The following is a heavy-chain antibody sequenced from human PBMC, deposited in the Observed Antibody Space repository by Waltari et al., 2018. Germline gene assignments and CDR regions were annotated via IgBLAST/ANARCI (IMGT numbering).Heavy chain of an antibody. J-gene: IGHJ6*02. CDR3: AAAGIYYYYGMDV. CDR1: GGSISSPY. V-gene: IGHV4-59*11. CDR2: IYYSGST. D-gene: IGHD6-13*01. Sequence: QVQLQESGPGLVKPSETLSLTCTVSGGSISSPYWSWIRQPPGKGLEWIGYIYYSGSTNYNPSLKSRVTISVDTSKNQFSLKLSSVTAADTAVYYCAAAGIYYYYGMDVWGQGTTVTVSS.